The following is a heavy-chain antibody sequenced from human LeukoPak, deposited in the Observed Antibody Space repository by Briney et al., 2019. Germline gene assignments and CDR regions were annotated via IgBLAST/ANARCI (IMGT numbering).Heavy chain of an antibody. V-gene: IGHV3-9*01. D-gene: IGHD3-3*01. J-gene: IGHJ6*02. CDR2: ISWNSGSI. CDR3: AKSSYYDFWSGPYGMDV. Sequence: PGGSLRLSCAASGFTFDDYAMHWVRHAPGKGLEWVSGISWNSGSIGYADSVKGRFTISRDNAKNSLYLQMNSLRAEDTALYYCAKSSYYDFWSGPYGMDVWGQGTTVTVSS. CDR1: GFTFDDYA.